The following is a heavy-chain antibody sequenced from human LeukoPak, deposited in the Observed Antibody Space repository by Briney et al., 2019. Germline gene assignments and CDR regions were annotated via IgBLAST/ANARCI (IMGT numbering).Heavy chain of an antibody. D-gene: IGHD3-10*01. CDR3: ARDMVRGVFDP. V-gene: IGHV4-61*01. CDR1: GGSVSSGSYC. J-gene: IGHJ5*02. Sequence: SETLSLTCTVSGGSVSSGSYCWSWIRQPPGKGLEWIGYIYYSGSTYYNPSLKSRVTISVDTSKNQFSLKLSSVTAADTAVYYCARDMVRGVFDPWGQGTLVTVSS. CDR2: IYYSGST.